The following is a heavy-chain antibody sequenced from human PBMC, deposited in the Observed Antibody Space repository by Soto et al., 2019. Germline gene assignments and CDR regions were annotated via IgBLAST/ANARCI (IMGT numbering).Heavy chain of an antibody. CDR1: GFTFSAYW. Sequence: EVQLVESGGGLVQPGGSLRLSCAASGFTFSAYWLHWVRQAPGKGLEWVARIRYDGVGANYADSVQGRFSISRDNVKQMLYLEMNSLRPDDTAVYYCTRVGATGRDVWGQGTEVTVS. J-gene: IGHJ6*02. D-gene: IGHD1-26*01. CDR3: TRVGATGRDV. CDR2: IRYDGVGA. V-gene: IGHV3-74*01.